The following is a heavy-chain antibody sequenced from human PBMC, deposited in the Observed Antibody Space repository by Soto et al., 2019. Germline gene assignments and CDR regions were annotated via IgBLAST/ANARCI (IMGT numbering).Heavy chain of an antibody. V-gene: IGHV3-21*01. J-gene: IGHJ6*02. CDR1: GFTFSSYS. D-gene: IGHD6-6*01. CDR3: AVPTISSSSLYYYYGMDV. Sequence: GGSLRLSCAASGFTFSSYSMNWVRQAPGKGLEWVSSISSSSSYIYYADSVKGRFTISRDNAKNSLYLQMNSLRAEDTAVYYCAVPTISSSSLYYYYGMDVWGQGTTVTVSS. CDR2: ISSSSSYI.